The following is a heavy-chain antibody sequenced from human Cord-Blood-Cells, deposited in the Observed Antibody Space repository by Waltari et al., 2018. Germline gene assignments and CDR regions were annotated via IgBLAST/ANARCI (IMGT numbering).Heavy chain of an antibody. V-gene: IGHV4-34*01. Sequence: QVQLQQWGAGLLKPSETLSLTCAVYGGSFSGYYWSWIRQPPGKGLEWIGESNHSGSTNYNPSLKRRVTISVDTSKNQFCLKLSSVTAADTAVYYCARGDSSGYYFDYWGQGTLVTVSS. D-gene: IGHD3-22*01. CDR1: GGSFSGYY. CDR3: ARGDSSGYYFDY. J-gene: IGHJ4*02. CDR2: SNHSGST.